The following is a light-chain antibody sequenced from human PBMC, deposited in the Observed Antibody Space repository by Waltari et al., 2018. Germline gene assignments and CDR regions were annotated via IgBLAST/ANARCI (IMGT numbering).Light chain of an antibody. CDR1: AVDVGNYNL. CDR2: EVT. V-gene: IGLV2-23*02. J-gene: IGLJ1*01. Sequence: QSALTQPASVSGSPGQSITISCTGTAVDVGNYNLVSWYQHHPGKVPKLLIYEVTKRPSGISNRFSGSTSGDTASLTISGLQTEDEADYYCFSYAGSDNYVFGTGTKVTVL. CDR3: FSYAGSDNYV.